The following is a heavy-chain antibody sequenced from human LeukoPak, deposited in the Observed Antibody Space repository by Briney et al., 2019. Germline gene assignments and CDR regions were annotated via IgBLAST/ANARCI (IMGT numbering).Heavy chain of an antibody. V-gene: IGHV1-18*04. CDR1: GYTFTTYG. Sequence: ASVKVSCKTSGYTFTTYGISWVRQAPGQGLEWMGWISGSNGNTKYAQKVQGRVTMATDTSTTTAYMEVRSLRSDDTAVYYCARDRDRMVQGVTALFDYWGQGTLVTVSS. D-gene: IGHD3-10*01. CDR3: ARDRDRMVQGVTALFDY. J-gene: IGHJ4*02. CDR2: ISGSNGNT.